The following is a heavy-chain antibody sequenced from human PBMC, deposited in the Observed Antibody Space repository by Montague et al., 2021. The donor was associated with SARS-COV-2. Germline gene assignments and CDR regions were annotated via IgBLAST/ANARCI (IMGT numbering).Heavy chain of an antibody. V-gene: IGHV4-61*02. Sequence: TLSLTCTVSGGSISSGSYYWTWIRQPAGKGLEWIGRIYTSGSANYNASLRSRVPISLDTSKNQFSLKLSSVTAADTAVYYCARDRESDDASDYSGVYYYAGMDVWGQGTTVTVSS. CDR1: GGSISSGSYY. CDR3: ARDRESDDASDYSGVYYYAGMDV. CDR2: IYTSGSA. J-gene: IGHJ6*02. D-gene: IGHD3-16*01.